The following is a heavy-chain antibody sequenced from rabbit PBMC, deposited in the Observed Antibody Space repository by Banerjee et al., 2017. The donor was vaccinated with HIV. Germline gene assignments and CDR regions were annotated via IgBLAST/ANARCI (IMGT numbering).Heavy chain of an antibody. J-gene: IGHJ4*01. CDR2: IYPDYDST. V-gene: IGHV1S47*01. CDR3: ARTRASSSGGWFYFNL. D-gene: IGHD1-1*01. CDR1: GLDFSSSG. Sequence: QQQLVESGGGLVKPGASLTLTCKASGLDFSSSGISWVRQAPGKGLEWIAYIYPDYDSTDYATWVNGRFTISFDNAQNAVFLQMTNLTDADTATYFCARTRASSSGGWFYFNLWGPGTLVTVS.